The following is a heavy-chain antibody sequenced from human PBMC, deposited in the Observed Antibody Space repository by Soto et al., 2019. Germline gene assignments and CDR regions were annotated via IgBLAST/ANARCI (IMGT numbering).Heavy chain of an antibody. CDR1: GGSIDSFY. V-gene: IGHV4-59*13. J-gene: IGHJ6*02. CDR3: ASPFFWSGYLPEFQGGLDV. CDR2: IYFRGSTT. D-gene: IGHD3-3*01. Sequence: SETLSLTCTVSGGSIDSFYCCWFRQFPGEGLEWIGGIYFRGSTTNYNRALNSRATLSVDTSKNQFSLILSSMTAEHTAAYYYASPFFWSGYLPEFQGGLDVWGPGTPVTVSS.